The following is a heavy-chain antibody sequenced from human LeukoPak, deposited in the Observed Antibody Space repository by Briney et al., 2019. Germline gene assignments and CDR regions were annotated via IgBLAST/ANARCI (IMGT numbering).Heavy chain of an antibody. Sequence: ASVKVSCKASGYTFTSYDINWVRQATGQGLEWMGWMNPNSRNTGYAKKFQGRVTMTRNTSISTAYMELSSLRSEDTAVYYCARGGSGGVATIYLTWGQGTLVTVSS. CDR2: MNPNSRNT. CDR3: ARGGSGGVATIYLT. V-gene: IGHV1-8*01. CDR1: GYTFTSYD. D-gene: IGHD5-24*01. J-gene: IGHJ4*02.